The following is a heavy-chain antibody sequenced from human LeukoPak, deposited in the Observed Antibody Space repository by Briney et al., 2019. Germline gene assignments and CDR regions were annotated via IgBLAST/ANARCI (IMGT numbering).Heavy chain of an antibody. D-gene: IGHD3-3*01. Sequence: PSETLSLTCAVYGGSLSGYYWSWIRQPPGKGLEWIGEINHSGSTNYNPSLKSRVTISVDTSKNQFSLKLSSVTAADTAVYYCARGLKAVTIFGVVITHWFDPWGQGTLVTVSS. CDR2: INHSGST. CDR1: GGSLSGYY. J-gene: IGHJ5*02. CDR3: ARGLKAVTIFGVVITHWFDP. V-gene: IGHV4-34*01.